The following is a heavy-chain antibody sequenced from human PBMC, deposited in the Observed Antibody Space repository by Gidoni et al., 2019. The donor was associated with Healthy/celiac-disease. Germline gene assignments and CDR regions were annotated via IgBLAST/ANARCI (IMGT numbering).Heavy chain of an antibody. J-gene: IGHJ3*02. Sequence: QLQLQESGPGLVKPSETLSLTCTVSGGSISSSSYYWGWIRQPPGKGLEWIGSIYYSGSTYYNPSLKSRVTISVDTSKNQFSLKLSSVTAADTAVYYCARRGVYYDSSGYYYAYAFDIWGQGTMVTVSS. CDR1: GGSISSSSYY. V-gene: IGHV4-39*01. CDR3: ARRGVYYDSSGYYYAYAFDI. D-gene: IGHD3-22*01. CDR2: IYYSGST.